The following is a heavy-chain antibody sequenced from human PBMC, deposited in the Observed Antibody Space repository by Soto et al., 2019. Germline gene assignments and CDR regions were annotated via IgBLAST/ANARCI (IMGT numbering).Heavy chain of an antibody. D-gene: IGHD2-21*01. CDR1: DGSVSSGSYY. CDR3: SRDLWGYCGTDSYNYYGMAV. J-gene: IGHJ6*02. Sequence: SETLSLTCTVSDGSVSSGSYYWNWIRQPPGKGLEWIGFIYNTGSTNYNPSFKSRVTISVDTSKNQFSLKLNSVTAADTAVYYCSRDLWGYCGTDSYNYYGMAVWGQGTTVNVSS. CDR2: IYNTGST. V-gene: IGHV4-61*01.